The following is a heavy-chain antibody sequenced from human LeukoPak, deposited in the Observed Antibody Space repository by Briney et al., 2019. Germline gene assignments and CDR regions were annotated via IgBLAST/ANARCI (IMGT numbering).Heavy chain of an antibody. D-gene: IGHD3-22*01. J-gene: IGHJ4*02. CDR2: ISGGAGST. V-gene: IGHV3-23*01. CDR1: GFIFSSYA. Sequence: PGGSLRLSCAACGFIFSSYAMSWVRQAPGKGREWVSAISGGAGSTYYADSVKGRFTISIDNSKNTLYLQMNSLRGEDTAVYYCAKDFHSSSGYSLNWGQGPLVTVSS. CDR3: AKDFHSSSGYSLN.